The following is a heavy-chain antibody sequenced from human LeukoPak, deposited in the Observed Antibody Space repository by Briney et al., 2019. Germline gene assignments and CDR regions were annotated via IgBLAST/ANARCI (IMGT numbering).Heavy chain of an antibody. CDR1: EFTFSSYN. Sequence: PGGSLRLSCAASEFTFSSYNMNWVRQAPGKGLEWVSSISSRSKYIYYADSVKGRFTISRDNAKNSLYLQMNSLRAEDTAVYYCAREPFWGGYYSNLHFDYWGQGTLVTVSS. CDR2: ISSRSKYI. V-gene: IGHV3-21*01. J-gene: IGHJ4*02. CDR3: AREPFWGGYYSNLHFDY. D-gene: IGHD3-3*01.